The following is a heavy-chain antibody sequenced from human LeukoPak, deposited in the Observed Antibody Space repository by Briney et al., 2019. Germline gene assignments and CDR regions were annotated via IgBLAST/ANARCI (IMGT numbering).Heavy chain of an antibody. CDR2: ISSSSSYI. V-gene: IGHV3-21*06. CDR3: ARDPGGVVYFDY. CDR1: GFTFSSYR. D-gene: IGHD2-8*01. J-gene: IGHJ4*02. Sequence: GGSLRLSCAASGFTFSSYRMNWVRRAPGKGLEWVSSISSSSSYIYYADSVKGRFTISRDNAKNSLYLQMNSLRAEDTAVYYCARDPGGVVYFDYWGQGTLVTVSS.